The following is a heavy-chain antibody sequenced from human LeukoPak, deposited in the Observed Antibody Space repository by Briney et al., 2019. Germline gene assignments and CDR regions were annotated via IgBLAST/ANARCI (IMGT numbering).Heavy chain of an antibody. CDR1: GGSFSGYY. Sequence: SETLSLTCAVYGGSFSGYYWSWIRQPPGKGLEWIGEINHSGSTNYNPSLKSRVTISVDTSKNQFSLKLSSVTAADTAVYYRARPVGDCSSTSCYSKGPFDYWGQGTLVTVSS. CDR2: INHSGST. V-gene: IGHV4-34*01. CDR3: ARPVGDCSSTSCYSKGPFDY. D-gene: IGHD2-2*02. J-gene: IGHJ4*02.